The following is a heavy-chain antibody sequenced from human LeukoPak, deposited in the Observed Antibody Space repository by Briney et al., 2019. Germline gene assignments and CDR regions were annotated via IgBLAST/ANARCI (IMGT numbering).Heavy chain of an antibody. CDR1: GFTFSSYA. D-gene: IGHD2-2*01. V-gene: IGHV3-30*04. CDR2: ISYDGRNK. CDR3: ARELYCSSTSCYDYYYGMDV. J-gene: IGHJ6*02. Sequence: GGSLRLSCAASGFTFSSYAMHWARQAPGKGLEWEAVISYDGRNKYYADSVKGRFTISRDNSKNTLYLQMNSLRAEDTAVYYCARELYCSSTSCYDYYYGMDVWGQGTTLTVSS.